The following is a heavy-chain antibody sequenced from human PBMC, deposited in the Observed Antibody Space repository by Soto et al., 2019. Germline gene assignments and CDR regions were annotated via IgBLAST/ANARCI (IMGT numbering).Heavy chain of an antibody. Sequence: PSETLSLTCTISGGSISDRNWWSWVRQAPEKGLEWVGEISHSGITNYNPSLQGRVAISLDKSKRQFSLNLRSVTAADTAFYYCARRDDCSNGVYFMNYFEPWGKGTQVTV. CDR2: ISHSGIT. CDR3: ARRDDCSNGVYFMNYFEP. J-gene: IGHJ5*02. D-gene: IGHD2-8*01. CDR1: GGSISDRNW. V-gene: IGHV4-4*02.